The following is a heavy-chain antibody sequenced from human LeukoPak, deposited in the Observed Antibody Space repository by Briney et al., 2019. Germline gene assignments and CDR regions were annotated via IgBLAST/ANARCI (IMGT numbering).Heavy chain of an antibody. CDR2: IYYSGST. CDR1: GGSISSSSYY. J-gene: IGHJ4*02. D-gene: IGHD3-16*01. V-gene: IGHV4-39*01. Sequence: SETLSLTCTVSGGSISSSSYYWGWIRQPPGKGLEWIGSIYYSGSTYYNPSLKSRVTISVDTSKNQFSLKLSSVTAADTAVYYCARQRLVGGPPGTFDYWGQGTLVTVSS. CDR3: ARQRLVGGPPGTFDY.